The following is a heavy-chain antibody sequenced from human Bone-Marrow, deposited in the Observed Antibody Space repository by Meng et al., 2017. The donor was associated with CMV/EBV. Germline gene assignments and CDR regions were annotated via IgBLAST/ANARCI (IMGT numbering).Heavy chain of an antibody. CDR1: GFTFSSYA. Sequence: RYMRLSCAASGFTFSSYAMHWVRQAPGKGLEWVAVISYDGSNKYYADSVKGRFTISRDNSKNTLYLQMNSLRAEDTAVYYCARDGGYWGQGTLVTVSS. V-gene: IGHV3-30*04. D-gene: IGHD3-16*01. J-gene: IGHJ4*02. CDR2: ISYDGSNK. CDR3: ARDGGY.